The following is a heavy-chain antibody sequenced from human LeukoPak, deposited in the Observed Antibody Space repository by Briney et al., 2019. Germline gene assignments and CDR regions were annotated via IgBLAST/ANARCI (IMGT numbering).Heavy chain of an antibody. CDR3: AKYCSTTSCYGDVQH. CDR2: ISSGSSTI. V-gene: IGHV3-48*01. Sequence: PGGSLRLSCAASGFTFNTYSMTWVRQAPGKGLEWISYISSGSSTIYYADSVKGRFTIFRDDAKSSLYLQMNNLRAEDTAVYYCAKYCSTTSCYGDVQHWGQGTLVSVSS. D-gene: IGHD2-2*01. J-gene: IGHJ1*01. CDR1: GFTFNTYS.